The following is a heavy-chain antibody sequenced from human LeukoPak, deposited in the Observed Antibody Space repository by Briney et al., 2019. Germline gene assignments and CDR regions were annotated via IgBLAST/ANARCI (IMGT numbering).Heavy chain of an antibody. D-gene: IGHD3-9*01. V-gene: IGHV4-34*01. CDR2: INHSGST. J-gene: IGHJ5*02. CDR3: ARAGTPRSYDILTGYYTGFDP. Sequence: PSETLSLTCAVYGGSFSGYYWSWIRQPPGKGLEWIGEINHSGSTNYNPSLKSRVTISVDTSKNQFSLKLSSVTAADTAVYYCARAGTPRSYDILTGYYTGFDPWGQGTLDTVSS. CDR1: GGSFSGYY.